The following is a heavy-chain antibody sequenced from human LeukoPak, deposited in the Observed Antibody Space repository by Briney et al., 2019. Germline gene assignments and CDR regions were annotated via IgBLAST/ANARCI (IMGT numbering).Heavy chain of an antibody. Sequence: QPGGSLRLSCAASGFTFSNYWMSWVRQTPGKGLEWVANIDQDGSVKYYLDSVKGRFTISRDNAKNSLSLQMNNLRAEDTAVYYCARDYVTMAPDYGGPGTLVTVSS. V-gene: IGHV3-7*01. CDR2: IDQDGSVK. D-gene: IGHD3-10*02. CDR1: GFTFSNYW. CDR3: ARDYVTMAPDY. J-gene: IGHJ4*02.